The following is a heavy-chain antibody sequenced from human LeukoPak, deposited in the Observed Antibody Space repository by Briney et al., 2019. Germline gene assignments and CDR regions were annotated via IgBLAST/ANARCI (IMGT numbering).Heavy chain of an antibody. V-gene: IGHV4-34*01. CDR1: GGSFSGYY. D-gene: IGHD2-2*01. CDR3: SRGGVVVPAATAMDD. J-gene: IGHJ6*04. CDR2: INHSGSI. Sequence: SETLSLTCAVSGGSFSGYYWSWIRQPPGKGLEWMCEINHSGSINYNPSLKSRVTISVGAAKNQFPLKLSSGPAADTAVYYYSRGGVVVPAATAMDDWGKGTTVTVSS.